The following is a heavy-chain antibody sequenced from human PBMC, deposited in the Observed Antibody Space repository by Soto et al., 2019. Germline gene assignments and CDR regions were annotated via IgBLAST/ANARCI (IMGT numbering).Heavy chain of an antibody. J-gene: IGHJ4*02. CDR1: GFTFSSYG. Sequence: GGSLRLSCAASGFTFSSYGMHWVRQAPGKGLEWVAVIWYDGSNKYYADSVKGRFTISRDNSKNTLYLQMNSLRAEDTAVYYCARDFAPIVVVPAASTSPGDYWGQGTLVTVSS. CDR3: ARDFAPIVVVPAASTSPGDY. D-gene: IGHD2-2*01. CDR2: IWYDGSNK. V-gene: IGHV3-33*01.